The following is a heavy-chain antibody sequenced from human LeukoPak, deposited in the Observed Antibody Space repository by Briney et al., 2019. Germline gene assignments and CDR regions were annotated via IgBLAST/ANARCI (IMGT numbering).Heavy chain of an antibody. CDR2: IFRSGGDT. D-gene: IGHD2-21*01. Sequence: GGSLRLSCAASGFTFSSYAMSWVRQAPGKGLEWVSAIFRSGGDTYYADSMKGRFTISRDNSKNTLYLQMNSLRVGDTAIYYCAKSITGDNYYYGVDVWGQGTTVTVSS. CDR3: AKSITGDNYYYGVDV. J-gene: IGHJ6*02. CDR1: GFTFSSYA. V-gene: IGHV3-23*01.